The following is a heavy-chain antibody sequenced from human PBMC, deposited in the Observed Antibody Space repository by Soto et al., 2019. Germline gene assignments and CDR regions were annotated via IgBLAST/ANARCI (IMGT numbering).Heavy chain of an antibody. D-gene: IGHD4-17*01. CDR2: IWYDGSNK. J-gene: IGHJ4*02. V-gene: IGHV3-33*01. CDR3: ARESYGDPPDY. Sequence: QVQLVESGGGVVQPGRSLSLSCAASGFTFSSYGMHWVRQAPGKGLEWVAVIWYDGSNKYYADSVKGRFTISRDNSKNTLYLQMNSLRAEDTAVYYCARESYGDPPDYWGQGTLVTVSS. CDR1: GFTFSSYG.